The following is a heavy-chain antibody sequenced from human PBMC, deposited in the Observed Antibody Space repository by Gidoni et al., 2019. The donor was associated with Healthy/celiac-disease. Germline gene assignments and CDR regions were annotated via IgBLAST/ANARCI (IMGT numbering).Heavy chain of an antibody. Sequence: QVQLQQWGAGLLKPSETLSLTCAVYGGSFSGYYWSWIRQPPGKGLEWIGEINHSGSTNYNPSLKSRVTISVDTSKNQFSLKLSSVTAADTAVYYCARCQLLNWFDPWGQGTLVTVSS. D-gene: IGHD2-2*01. J-gene: IGHJ5*02. CDR2: INHSGST. CDR3: ARCQLLNWFDP. CDR1: GGSFSGYY. V-gene: IGHV4-34*01.